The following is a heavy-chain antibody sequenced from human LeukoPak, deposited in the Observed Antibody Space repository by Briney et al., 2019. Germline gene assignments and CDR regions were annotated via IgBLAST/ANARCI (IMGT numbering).Heavy chain of an antibody. J-gene: IGHJ4*02. CDR3: ARGPLRFGVDY. Sequence: ASVKVSCKACGYTFTSYDIKWVRQATGQGLEWMGWMNPNSGNTGYAQKFQGRVTMTRNTSTSTAYMELSSLRSEDTAVYYCARGPLRFGVDYWGQGTLVTVSS. V-gene: IGHV1-8*01. D-gene: IGHD3-10*01. CDR2: MNPNSGNT. CDR1: GYTFTSYD.